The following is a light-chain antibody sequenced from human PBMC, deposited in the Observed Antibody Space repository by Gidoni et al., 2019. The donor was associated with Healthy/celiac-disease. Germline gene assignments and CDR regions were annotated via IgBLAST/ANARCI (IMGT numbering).Light chain of an antibody. CDR3: QAWDSSVV. V-gene: IGLV3-1*01. Sequence: SYELTQPPSVSVSPGQTASITCAGDKVGDKYACWYQQKPGQSPVLVIYQDSKRPSGIPERFSGSNSGNTATLTISGTQAIDEADYYCQAWDSSVVFGGGTKLTVL. CDR2: QDS. CDR1: KVGDKY. J-gene: IGLJ2*01.